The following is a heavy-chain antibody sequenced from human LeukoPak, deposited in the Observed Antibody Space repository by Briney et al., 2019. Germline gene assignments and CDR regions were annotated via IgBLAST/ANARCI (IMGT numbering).Heavy chain of an antibody. V-gene: IGHV1-2*06. CDR1: GYTFTGYY. J-gene: IGHJ6*03. D-gene: IGHD1-26*01. CDR2: INPNSGGT. Sequence: ASVKVSCKASGYTFTGYYMHWVRQAPGQGLEWMGRINPNSGGTNYAQKFQGRVTMTRDTSISTAYMELSRPRSDDTAVYYCATRPFGIVGATFYYYMDVWGKGTTVTVSS. CDR3: ATRPFGIVGATFYYYMDV.